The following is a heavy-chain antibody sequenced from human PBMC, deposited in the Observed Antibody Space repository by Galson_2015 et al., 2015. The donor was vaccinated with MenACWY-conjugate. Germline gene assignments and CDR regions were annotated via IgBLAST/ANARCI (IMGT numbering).Heavy chain of an antibody. CDR3: ARYCSSTSCIGEAGWDVDY. Sequence: SLRLSCAASGLTVNNNFMTWVRQAPGKGLEWVSVIFSGGTTNYADSVKGRFIISRDNSKNMLYLQMNSLRAEDTAVYYCARYCSSTSCIGEAGWDVDYWGQGTLVTVSS. CDR1: GLTVNNNF. J-gene: IGHJ4*02. CDR2: IFSGGTT. D-gene: IGHD2-2*01. V-gene: IGHV3-53*01.